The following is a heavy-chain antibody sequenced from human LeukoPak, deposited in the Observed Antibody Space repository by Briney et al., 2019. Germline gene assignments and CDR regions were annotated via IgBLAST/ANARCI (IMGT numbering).Heavy chain of an antibody. CDR3: ARSRVPDSDNAFGI. CDR1: GYTFTSYG. J-gene: IGHJ3*02. Sequence: ASVKVSCKASGYTFTSYGISWVRQAPGQGLEWMGWISAYNGNTNYAQKLQGRVTMTTDTSTSTAYMELRSLRSDDTAVYYCARSRVPDSDNAFGIWGQGTMVTVSS. CDR2: ISAYNGNT. V-gene: IGHV1-18*01. D-gene: IGHD3-22*01.